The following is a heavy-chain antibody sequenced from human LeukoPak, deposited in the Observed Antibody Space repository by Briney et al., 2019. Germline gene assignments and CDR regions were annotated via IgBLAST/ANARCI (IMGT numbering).Heavy chain of an antibody. CDR2: ISPDGSST. J-gene: IGHJ3*02. CDR3: ARGGYSGSYYARGAFDI. V-gene: IGHV3-74*01. CDR1: GFTFSTYW. D-gene: IGHD1-26*01. Sequence: GGSLRLSCAASGFTFSTYWMHWVRQAPGKGLVWVSRISPDGSSTSYADSVKGRFTISRDNAKNTLYLQMNSLRAEDTAVYYCARGGYSGSYYARGAFDIWGQGTMVTVSS.